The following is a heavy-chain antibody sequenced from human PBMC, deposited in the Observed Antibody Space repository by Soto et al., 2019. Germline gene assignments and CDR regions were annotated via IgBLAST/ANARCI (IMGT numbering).Heavy chain of an antibody. CDR3: ARDGGGFVTAHAFDI. CDR2: INHSGST. CDR1: GVSFSGYY. D-gene: IGHD3-16*01. Sequence: QVQLQQWGAGLLKPSETLSLTCAVYGVSFSGYYWSWIRKPPGKGLEWIGEINHSGSTNYKPSLKSRVTLTVDTSKNQFSLKMSSVTATDTAVYYCARDGGGFVTAHAFDIWGQGTMVTVSS. V-gene: IGHV4-34*01. J-gene: IGHJ3*02.